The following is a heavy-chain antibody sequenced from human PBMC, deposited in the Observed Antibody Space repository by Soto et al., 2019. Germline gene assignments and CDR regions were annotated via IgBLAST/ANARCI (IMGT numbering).Heavy chain of an antibody. V-gene: IGHV3-7*01. CDR1: GFTFSDSW. J-gene: IGHJ6*02. D-gene: IGHD3-16*01. CDR3: ANLGRHG. CDR2: INQGGSEK. Sequence: LRLSCAASGFTFSDSWMDWVRQAPGKGPEWVANINQGGSEKNYVASVRGRFTISRDNAKNSLYLQINSPRAEDTAVYYRANLGRHGWGQGTTVTVSS.